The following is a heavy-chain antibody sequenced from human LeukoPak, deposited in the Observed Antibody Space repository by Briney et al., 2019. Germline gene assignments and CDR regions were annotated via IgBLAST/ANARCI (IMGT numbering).Heavy chain of an antibody. J-gene: IGHJ4*02. V-gene: IGHV1-18*01. CDR3: ARQSTGSYYSPIDY. D-gene: IGHD1-26*01. Sequence: GASVKVSCKASGYTFTSYGISWVRQAPGQGLEWMGWVSTYNGNTKYAQNLQGRVTTTTDTSTSTAYMELRSLRSDDTAMYYCARQSTGSYYSPIDYWGQGTLATVSS. CDR2: VSTYNGNT. CDR1: GYTFTSYG.